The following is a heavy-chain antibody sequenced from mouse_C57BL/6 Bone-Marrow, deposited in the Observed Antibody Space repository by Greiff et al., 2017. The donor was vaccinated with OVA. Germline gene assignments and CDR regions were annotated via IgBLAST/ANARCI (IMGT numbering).Heavy chain of an antibody. CDR1: GYTFTSYW. J-gene: IGHJ2*01. D-gene: IGHD2-4*01. V-gene: IGHV1-50*01. Sequence: QVQLQQPGAELVKPGASVKLSCKASGYTFTSYWMQWVKQRPGQGLEWIGEIDPSDSYTNSNQKFKGKATLTVDTSSCTAYMQLSSLTSEDSAVYYCAKYDYDVDYWGQGTTLTVSS. CDR2: IDPSDSYT. CDR3: AKYDYDVDY.